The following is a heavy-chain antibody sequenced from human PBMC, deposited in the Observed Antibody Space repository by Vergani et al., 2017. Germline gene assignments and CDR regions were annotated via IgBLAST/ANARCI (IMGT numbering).Heavy chain of an antibody. Sequence: QESGPGLVKPSETLSLTCTVSGGSISSGGYYWSWIRQHPGKALEWLAHIFSNDEKSYSTSLKSRLTISKDTSKSQVVLTMTNMDPVDTATYYCARMSDFWSGYHQLGFDPWGQGTLVTVSS. V-gene: IGHV2-26*01. CDR1: GGSISSGGYY. CDR3: ARMSDFWSGYHQLGFDP. D-gene: IGHD3-3*01. J-gene: IGHJ5*02. CDR2: IFSNDEK.